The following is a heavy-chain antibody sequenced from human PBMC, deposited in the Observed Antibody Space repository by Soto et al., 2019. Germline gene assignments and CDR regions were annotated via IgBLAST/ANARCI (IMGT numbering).Heavy chain of an antibody. Sequence: TSETQSLTCAVYGGSFSGYYLSWIRKPPGKGLEWIGEINHSGSTNYNPSLKSRVTISVDTSKNQFSLKLSSVTAADTAVYYCARALGYCSGGSCSYFDYWGQGTLVTVSS. CDR1: GGSFSGYY. CDR3: ARALGYCSGGSCSYFDY. J-gene: IGHJ4*02. D-gene: IGHD2-15*01. V-gene: IGHV4-34*01. CDR2: INHSGST.